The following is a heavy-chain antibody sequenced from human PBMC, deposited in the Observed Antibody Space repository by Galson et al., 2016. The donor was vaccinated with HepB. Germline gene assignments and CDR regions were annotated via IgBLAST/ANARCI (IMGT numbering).Heavy chain of an antibody. CDR2: INAGHGNT. V-gene: IGHV1-3*01. CDR1: GYTFTSYI. Sequence: SVKVSCKASGYTFTSYIMHWVRQAPGHRLEWMGWINAGHGNTKYSQKFQGRVTITRDTSASTAYMELSSLRSEDTAMYYCTTNRRGAGSIDFWGQGTLVTVSS. CDR3: TTNRRGAGSIDF. D-gene: IGHD1-14*01. J-gene: IGHJ4*02.